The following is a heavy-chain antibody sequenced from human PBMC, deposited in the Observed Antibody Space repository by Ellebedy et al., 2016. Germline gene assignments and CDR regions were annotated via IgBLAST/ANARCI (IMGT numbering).Heavy chain of an antibody. CDR2: GYQSGIT. CDR3: ARGRDLSLDA. D-gene: IGHD3/OR15-3a*01. J-gene: IGHJ1*01. CDR1: GGSISTYY. Sequence: SETLSLXCTVSGGSISTYYWSWIRQSPGKGLEWIGSGYQSGITYYNPSLKSRVTISVDTSKNQFSLKLSSVTAADTAVYYCARGRDLSLDAWGQGTLVTVSS. V-gene: IGHV4-59*08.